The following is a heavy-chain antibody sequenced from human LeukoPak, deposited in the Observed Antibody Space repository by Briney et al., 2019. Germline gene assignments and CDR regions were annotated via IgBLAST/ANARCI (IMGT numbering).Heavy chain of an antibody. CDR2: IYSGGST. V-gene: IGHV3-53*01. CDR3: SRRYYDILTGYYYYFDY. CDR1: GFTVSSNY. D-gene: IGHD3-9*01. J-gene: IGHJ4*02. Sequence: GGSLRLSCAASGFTVSSNYMSWVRQAPGKGLEWVSVIYSGGSTYYADSVKGRFTISRDNSKNTLYLQMNSLRAEDTAVCYCSRRYYDILTGYYYYFDYWGQGTLVTVSS.